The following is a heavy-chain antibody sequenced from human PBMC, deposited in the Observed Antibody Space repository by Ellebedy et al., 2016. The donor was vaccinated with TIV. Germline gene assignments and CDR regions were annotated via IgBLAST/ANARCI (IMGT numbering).Heavy chain of an antibody. CDR2: IYYSGSA. D-gene: IGHD3-9*01. J-gene: IGHJ4*02. CDR3: ARDSTAYYYFDD. Sequence: MPSETLSLTCTVSGDSLITSTYFWAWIRQPPGKGLEWIGSIYYSGSANYNPTLKSRVTISLDKSKNQFSLKLSSVTAADTAMYYCARDSTAYYYFDDWGQGTLVTVSS. CDR1: GDSLITSTYF. V-gene: IGHV4-39*07.